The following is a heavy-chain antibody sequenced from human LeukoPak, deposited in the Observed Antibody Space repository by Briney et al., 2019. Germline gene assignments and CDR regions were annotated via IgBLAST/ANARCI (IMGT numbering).Heavy chain of an antibody. CDR3: ARDLADYYDTTTYGDAFDI. V-gene: IGHV3-7*01. CDR2: TKQDGSAK. Sequence: GGSLRLSCVASGFTFSNYWMSWVRQAPGKGLEWVANTKQDGSAKYYVDSVKGRFTISRDNAKNSLYLQMNSLRAEDTAVYYCARDLADYYDTTTYGDAFDIWGQGTMVTVSS. D-gene: IGHD3-22*01. CDR1: GFTFSNYW. J-gene: IGHJ3*02.